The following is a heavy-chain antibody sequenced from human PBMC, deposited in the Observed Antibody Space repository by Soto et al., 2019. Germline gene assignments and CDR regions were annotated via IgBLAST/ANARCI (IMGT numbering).Heavy chain of an antibody. CDR2: INHSGSA. J-gene: IGHJ6*02. Sequence: SWVRQAPGKGLEWIGEINHSGSANYNPSLKSRVTISVDTYENQFSLKLSSVTAADTAVYYCASGYYDFWSGYRSLDVWGQGTTVTVSS. V-gene: IGHV4-34*01. CDR3: ASGYYDFWSGYRSLDV. D-gene: IGHD3-3*01.